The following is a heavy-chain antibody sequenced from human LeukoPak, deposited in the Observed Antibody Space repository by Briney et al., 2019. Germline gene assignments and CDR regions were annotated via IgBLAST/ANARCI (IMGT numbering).Heavy chain of an antibody. CDR1: GGTFISYA. J-gene: IGHJ4*02. CDR2: IIPIFGTA. V-gene: IGHV1-69*05. CDR3: ARAGEMATALFDY. Sequence: SVTVSFKASGGTFISYAISWVRQAPGQGLEWMGGIIPIFGTANYAQKFQGRVTITTDESTSTAYMELSSLRSEDTAVYYCARAGEMATALFDYWGQGTLVTVSS. D-gene: IGHD5-24*01.